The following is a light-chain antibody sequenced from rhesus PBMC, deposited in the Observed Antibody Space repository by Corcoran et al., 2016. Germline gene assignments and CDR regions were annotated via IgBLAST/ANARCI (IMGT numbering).Light chain of an antibody. Sequence: DIQMTQSPSSLSASVGDTVTITCRASQSISSWLAWYQQKPGKAPKFRSYKAYSLQSGVPSRFSGSGSWTDFTLTISSLQSEEFATYFCQQYSSSPWTFGKGTKVEIK. CDR1: QSISSW. CDR3: QQYSSSPWT. J-gene: IGKJ1*01. CDR2: KAY. V-gene: IGKV1-22*01.